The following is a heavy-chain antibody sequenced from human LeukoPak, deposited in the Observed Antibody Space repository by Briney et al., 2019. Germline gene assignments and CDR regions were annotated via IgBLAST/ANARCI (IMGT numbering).Heavy chain of an antibody. CDR2: ISSSSSTI. D-gene: IGHD4-17*01. CDR3: ARRGYGDYGSAFDY. Sequence: GGSLRLSCAASGFTFSSYSMNWVRQAPGKGLEWVSYISSSSSTIYYADSVKGRFTISRDNAKNSLYLQTNSLRAEDTAVYYCARRGYGDYGSAFDYWGQGTLVTVSS. CDR1: GFTFSSYS. J-gene: IGHJ4*02. V-gene: IGHV3-48*01.